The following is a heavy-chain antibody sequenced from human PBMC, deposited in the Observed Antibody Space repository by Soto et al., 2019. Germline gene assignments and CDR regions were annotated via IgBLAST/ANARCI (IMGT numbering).Heavy chain of an antibody. D-gene: IGHD3-10*01. CDR1: GDSISSSNYY. Sequence: QLQLQESGPGLVKPSETLSLTCTVSGDSISSSNYYWGWIRQPPGKGLEWIGSMYNGGSTYYNPSLKRRVTISVDTSKNQFALELRSVTAADTAVDSCARLSLSRRDLDHWGQGTLVTVSS. V-gene: IGHV4-39*01. CDR2: MYNGGST. CDR3: ARLSLSRRDLDH. J-gene: IGHJ4*02.